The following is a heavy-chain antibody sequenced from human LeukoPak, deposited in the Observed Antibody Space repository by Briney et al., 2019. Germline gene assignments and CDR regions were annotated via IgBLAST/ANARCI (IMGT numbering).Heavy chain of an antibody. V-gene: IGHV3-48*03. CDR2: ISSSGSTI. J-gene: IGHJ4*02. Sequence: GGSLRLSCAASGFTFSSYEMNWVRQAPGKGLEWVSYISSSGSTIYYAGSVKGRFTISRDKAKNSMYLQMNSLRVEDTAVYYCARSKVFDYWGQGTLVTVSS. CDR3: ARSKVFDY. CDR1: GFTFSSYE.